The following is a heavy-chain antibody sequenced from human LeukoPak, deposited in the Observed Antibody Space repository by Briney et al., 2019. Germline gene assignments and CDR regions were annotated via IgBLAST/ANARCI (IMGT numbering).Heavy chain of an antibody. V-gene: IGHV3-30*18. D-gene: IGHD5-18*01. CDR3: AKSHEYSYGFDY. Sequence: GGSLRLSCAASGFTFSRYGMHWVRQTPGKGLKWVAVISYDASNKYYADSVKGRFTISIDNYKNTLYLQMNSLRAEDTAVYYCAKSHEYSYGFDYWGQGTLVTVSS. CDR2: ISYDASNK. J-gene: IGHJ4*02. CDR1: GFTFSRYG.